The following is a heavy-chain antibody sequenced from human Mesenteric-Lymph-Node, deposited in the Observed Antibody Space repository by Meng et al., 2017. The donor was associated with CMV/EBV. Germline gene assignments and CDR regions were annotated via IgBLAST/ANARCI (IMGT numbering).Heavy chain of an antibody. D-gene: IGHD1-1*01. CDR1: GGSVSSGSYY. Sequence: CTVSGGSVSSGSYYWGWIRQPPGKGLEWIGYIYYSGSTNYNPSLKSRVTISVDTSKNQFSLKLSSVTAADTAVYYCARATERPNYFDYWGQGTLVTVSS. CDR3: ARATERPNYFDY. V-gene: IGHV4-61*01. J-gene: IGHJ4*02. CDR2: IYYSGST.